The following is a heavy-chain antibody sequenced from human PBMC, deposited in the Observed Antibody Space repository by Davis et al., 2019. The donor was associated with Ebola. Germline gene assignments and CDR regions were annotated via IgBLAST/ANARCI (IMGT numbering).Heavy chain of an antibody. CDR1: GYTFTGYY. CDR3: ARIDPELDPANWFDP. J-gene: IGHJ5*02. V-gene: IGHV1-69*13. Sequence: SVKVSCKASGYTFTGYYMHWVRQAPGQGLEWMGGIIPIFGTANYAQKFQGRVTITADESTSTAYMELSSLRSEDTAVYYCARIDPELDPANWFDPWGQGTLVTVSS. CDR2: IIPIFGTA. D-gene: IGHD1-1*01.